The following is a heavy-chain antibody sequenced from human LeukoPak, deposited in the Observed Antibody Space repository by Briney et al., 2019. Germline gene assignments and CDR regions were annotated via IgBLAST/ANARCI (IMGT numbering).Heavy chain of an antibody. CDR1: GYSISSGYY. D-gene: IGHD1-1*01. CDR3: ARARRESTGSAFDI. Sequence: SETLSLTCTVSGYSISSGYYWGWIRQPPGKGLEWIGSIYHSGSTYYNPSLKSRVTTSVDTSKNQFSLKLSSVTAADTAVYYCARARRESTGSAFDIWGQGTMVTVSS. J-gene: IGHJ3*02. V-gene: IGHV4-38-2*02. CDR2: IYHSGST.